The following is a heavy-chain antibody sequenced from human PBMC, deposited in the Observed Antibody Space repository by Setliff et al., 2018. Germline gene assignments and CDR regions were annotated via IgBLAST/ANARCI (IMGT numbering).Heavy chain of an antibody. J-gene: IGHJ5*02. CDR1: GFTFNNFA. D-gene: IGHD2-2*01. CDR2: ISGSGGST. Sequence: PGGSLRLSCAASGFTFNNFAMHWVRQAPGKGLEWVSAISGSGGSTYYADSVKGRFTISRDNSKNTLYLQMNSLRAEDTAVYYCAKAPAPYAASLLNWFDPWGQGTLVTVSS. V-gene: IGHV3-23*01. CDR3: AKAPAPYAASLLNWFDP.